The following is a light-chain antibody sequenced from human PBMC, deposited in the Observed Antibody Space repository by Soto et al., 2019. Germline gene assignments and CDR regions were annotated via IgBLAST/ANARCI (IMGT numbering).Light chain of an antibody. Sequence: EIVLTQSPGTLSLSPGERATLSCRASQSVSSSYLGWYQQKPGQAPRLLIYGASSRATGTPDRFSGSGSATHFTLTISRLEPEDFAVYYCQQYGSSPITFGQGTRLEIK. V-gene: IGKV3-20*01. CDR1: QSVSSSY. CDR2: GAS. CDR3: QQYGSSPIT. J-gene: IGKJ5*01.